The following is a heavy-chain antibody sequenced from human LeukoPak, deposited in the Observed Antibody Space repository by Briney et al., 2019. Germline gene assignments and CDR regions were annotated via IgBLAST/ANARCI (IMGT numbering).Heavy chain of an antibody. CDR2: IKQDGSEK. J-gene: IGHJ4*02. Sequence: GGSLRLSCAASGFTFSSYWMSWVRQAPGKGLEWVANIKQDGSEKYYVDSVKGRFTISRDNAKNSLYLQMNSLRAEDTAVYYCARDRNYDFWSGHYPFDYWGQGTLVTVSS. CDR1: GFTFSSYW. D-gene: IGHD3-3*01. CDR3: ARDRNYDFWSGHYPFDY. V-gene: IGHV3-7*01.